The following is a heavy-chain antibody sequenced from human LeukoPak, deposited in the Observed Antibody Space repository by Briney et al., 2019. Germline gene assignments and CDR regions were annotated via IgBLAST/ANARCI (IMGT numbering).Heavy chain of an antibody. D-gene: IGHD5-12*01. CDR3: ARLFPSGYDSYFDY. CDR1: GGSISSYY. V-gene: IGHV4-59*08. J-gene: IGHJ4*02. Sequence: SETLSLTCTVSGGSISSYYWSWIRQPPGKGLEWIGYIYYSGSTNYNPSLKSRVTISVDTSKNQFSLKLSSVTAADTAVYYCARLFPSGYDSYFDYWGQGTLVIVSS. CDR2: IYYSGST.